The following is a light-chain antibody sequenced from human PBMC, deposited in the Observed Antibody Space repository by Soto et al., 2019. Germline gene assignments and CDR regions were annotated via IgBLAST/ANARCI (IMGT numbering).Light chain of an antibody. Sequence: QSVLTQPPSVSGAPGQRVTISCTGSSSNIGAGYDVHWYQQLPGTAPKLLIYGNSNRPSGVPDRFSGSKSGTSASLAITGLQAEDDADYCCQSSDSSLGYVFGTGTKLTVL. CDR1: SSNIGAGYD. CDR3: QSSDSSLGYV. J-gene: IGLJ1*01. V-gene: IGLV1-40*01. CDR2: GNS.